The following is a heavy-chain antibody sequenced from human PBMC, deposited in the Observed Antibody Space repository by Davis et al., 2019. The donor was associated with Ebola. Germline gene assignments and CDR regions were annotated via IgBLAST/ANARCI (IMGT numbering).Heavy chain of an antibody. Sequence: MPSETLSLTCTVSGGSISSGGYYWSWIRQHPGKGLEWIGYLYYSGSTYYNPSLKSRVTISVEPSKNQFSLKLSPLPAADTAVYYLARVRMEITMIVVAPSVFDIWGQGTMVTVSS. D-gene: IGHD3-22*01. CDR2: LYYSGST. CDR1: GGSISSGGYY. J-gene: IGHJ3*02. CDR3: ARVRMEITMIVVAPSVFDI. V-gene: IGHV4-31*03.